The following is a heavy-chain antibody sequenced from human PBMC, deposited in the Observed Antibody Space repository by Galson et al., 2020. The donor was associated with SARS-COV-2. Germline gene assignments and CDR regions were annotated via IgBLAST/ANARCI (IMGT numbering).Heavy chain of an antibody. V-gene: IGHV4-31*03. CDR2: IYNNEST. CDR1: GGSIRSGDYY. CDR3: AREIAYCGSDCYSRFDP. D-gene: IGHD2-21*02. Sequence: ETSETLSLTCTVAGGSIRSGDYYWSWIRQHPGKGLEWIGYIYNNESTYYNPPLKGRLTISADTSTNQFSLKLTSVTAAAAAVYSCAREIAYCGSDCYSRFDPWGQGTLVTVSS. J-gene: IGHJ5*02.